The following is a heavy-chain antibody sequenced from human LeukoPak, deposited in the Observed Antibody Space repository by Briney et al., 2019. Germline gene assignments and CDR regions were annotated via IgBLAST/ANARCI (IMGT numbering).Heavy chain of an antibody. Sequence: GGSLRLSCAASGFTFSEFEMNWLRQAPGKGLEWVSDISSGGTTIFYADSVKGRFTISRDNAKNSLYLQMNSLRDEDTAVYYCTRGLVVWGQGALVTVSS. V-gene: IGHV3-48*03. D-gene: IGHD2-2*01. CDR3: TRGLVV. J-gene: IGHJ4*02. CDR1: GFTFSEFE. CDR2: ISSGGTTI.